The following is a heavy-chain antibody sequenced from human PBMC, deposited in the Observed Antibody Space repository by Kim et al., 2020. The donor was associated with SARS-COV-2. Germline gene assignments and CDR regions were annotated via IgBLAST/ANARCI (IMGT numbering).Heavy chain of an antibody. CDR2: IYYSGST. J-gene: IGHJ4*02. V-gene: IGHV4-31*03. Sequence: SETLSLTCTVSGGSISSGGYYWSWIRQHPGKGLEWIGYIYYSGSTYYNPSLKSRVTISVDTSKNQFSLKLSSVTAADTAVYYCARVRDGYNGYYFDYWGQGTLVTVSS. CDR3: ARVRDGYNGYYFDY. CDR1: GGSISSGGYY. D-gene: IGHD5-12*01.